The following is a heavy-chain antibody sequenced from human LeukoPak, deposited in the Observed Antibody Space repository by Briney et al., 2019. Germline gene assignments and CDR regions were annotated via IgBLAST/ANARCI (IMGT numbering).Heavy chain of an antibody. J-gene: IGHJ4*02. Sequence: PSETLSLTCAVYGGSFSGYYWSWIRQPPGKGLEWIGEINHSGSTNYNPSLKSRVTISVDTSKNQFSMNLSSVTAADTAVYYCARGLRAGATSRWGQGILVTVSP. CDR3: ARGLRAGATSR. CDR1: GGSFSGYY. D-gene: IGHD1-26*01. CDR2: INHSGST. V-gene: IGHV4-34*01.